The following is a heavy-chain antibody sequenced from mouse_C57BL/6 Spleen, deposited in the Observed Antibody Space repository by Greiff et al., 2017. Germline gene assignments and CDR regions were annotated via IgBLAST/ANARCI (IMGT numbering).Heavy chain of an antibody. D-gene: IGHD3-2*01. J-gene: IGHJ4*01. CDR1: GYAFSSYW. CDR3: ARRDSHYYAMDY. Sequence: QVQLKQSGAELVKPGASVKISCKASGYAFSSYWMNWVKQRPGKGLEWIGQIYPGDGDTNYNGKFKGKATLTADKSSSTAYMQLSSLTSEDSAVYFCARRDSHYYAMDYWGQGTSVTVSS. V-gene: IGHV1-80*01. CDR2: IYPGDGDT.